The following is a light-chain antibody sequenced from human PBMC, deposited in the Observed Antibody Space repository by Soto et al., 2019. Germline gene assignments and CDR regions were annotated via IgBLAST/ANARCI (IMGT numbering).Light chain of an antibody. J-gene: IGKJ1*01. V-gene: IGKV3-11*01. CDR2: DAS. Sequence: EILFTQSPATLSLSPGERATLSCRASQSVSSYLAWYQQKTGQAPSILIYDASNRATGIPARFSGSGSGTDCTLTISSLEPEDFAVYYCQQRSNWPRTFGQGTQVDIK. CDR3: QQRSNWPRT. CDR1: QSVSSY.